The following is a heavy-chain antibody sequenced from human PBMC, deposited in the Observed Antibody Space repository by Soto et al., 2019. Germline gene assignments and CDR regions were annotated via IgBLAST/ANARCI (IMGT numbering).Heavy chain of an antibody. CDR3: ARGNYGMDV. V-gene: IGHV3-74*01. CDR2: INSDGSST. CDR1: GFTFSYYW. J-gene: IGHJ6*02. Sequence: GGSLRLSCAASGFTFSYYWMHWVRQAPGKGLVWVSRINSDGSSTNYADSVKGRFTSSRDNAKNTLYLQLNSLRVEDTAVYYCARGNYGMDVWGQGTTVTVSS.